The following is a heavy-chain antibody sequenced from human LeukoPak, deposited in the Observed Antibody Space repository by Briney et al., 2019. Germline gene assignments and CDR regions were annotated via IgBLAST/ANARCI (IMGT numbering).Heavy chain of an antibody. V-gene: IGHV4-61*08. CDR3: ARLTVGFTYYFDY. CDR1: GGSISSGDYY. J-gene: IGHJ4*02. CDR2: IYYSGST. Sequence: NPSETLSLTCTVSGGSISSGDYYWSWIRQPPGKGLEWIGYIYYSGSTNYNPSLKSRVTISVDTSKNQFSLKLSSVTAADTAVYYCARLTVGFTYYFDYWGQGTLVTVSS. D-gene: IGHD4-23*01.